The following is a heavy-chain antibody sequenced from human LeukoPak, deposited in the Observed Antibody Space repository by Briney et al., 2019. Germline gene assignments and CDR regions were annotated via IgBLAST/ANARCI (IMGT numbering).Heavy chain of an antibody. D-gene: IGHD3-22*01. V-gene: IGHV4-59*12. CDR1: GCSISSYY. CDR2: IYYSGST. J-gene: IGHJ4*02. CDR3: ARATRDSRGYKYYFDY. Sequence: SETLSLTCTVSGCSISSYYWSWIRQPPGKGLEWIGYIYYSGSTNYNPSLKSRVTISVDTSKNQFSLKLSSVTAADTAVYYCARATRDSRGYKYYFDYRGQGTLVTVSS.